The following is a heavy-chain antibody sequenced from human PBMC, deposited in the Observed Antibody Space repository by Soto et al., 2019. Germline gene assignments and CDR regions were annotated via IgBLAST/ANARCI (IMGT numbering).Heavy chain of an antibody. J-gene: IGHJ4*02. D-gene: IGHD2-21*02. CDR1: GFTFSSYG. V-gene: IGHV3-33*01. CDR3: ARGLAYCGGDCSLNFDY. Sequence: VQLVESGGGVVQPGRSLRLSCAASGFTFSSYGMHWVRQAPGKGLEWVAVIWYDGSNKYYADSVKGRFTISRDNSKNTLYLQMNSLRAEDTAVYYCARGLAYCGGDCSLNFDYWGQGTLVTVSS. CDR2: IWYDGSNK.